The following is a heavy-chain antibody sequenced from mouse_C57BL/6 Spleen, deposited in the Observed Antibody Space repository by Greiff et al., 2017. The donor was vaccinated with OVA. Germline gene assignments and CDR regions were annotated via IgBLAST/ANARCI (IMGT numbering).Heavy chain of an antibody. J-gene: IGHJ4*01. CDR2: INPDSSTI. V-gene: IGHV4-1*01. CDR3: ARPKKFYYYAMDY. Sequence: EVKLQESGGGLVQPGGSLKLSCAASGIDFSRYWMSWVRRAPGKGLEWIGEINPDSSTINYAPYLKDKFIISRDNAKNTLYLQMSKVRSEDTALYYGARPKKFYYYAMDYWGQGTSVTVSS. D-gene: IGHD1-3*01. CDR1: GIDFSRYW.